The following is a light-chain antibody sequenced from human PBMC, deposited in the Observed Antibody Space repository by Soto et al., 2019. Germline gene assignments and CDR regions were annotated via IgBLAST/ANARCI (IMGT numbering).Light chain of an antibody. CDR2: DAS. CDR3: QQLNSYPSG. V-gene: IGKV1-9*01. CDR1: QGISSY. Sequence: DIQLTQSPSFLSASVGDRVTITCRASQGISSYLAWYQQKPGKAPKLLIYDASTLQSGVPSRFSGSGSGTEFTLTISSLQPEDFATYYCQQLNSYPSGFGQWTRLEIK. J-gene: IGKJ5*01.